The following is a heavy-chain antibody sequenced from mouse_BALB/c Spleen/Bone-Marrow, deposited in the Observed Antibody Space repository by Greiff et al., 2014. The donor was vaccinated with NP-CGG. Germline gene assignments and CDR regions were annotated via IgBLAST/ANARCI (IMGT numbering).Heavy chain of an antibody. CDR3: AHDAPFTY. Sequence: DVQLQESGADLVKPGASVKLSCTTSGFNIKDTFMHWVKQRPEQGLEWIGRIDPASGNTKYDPKFQGKATITADTSSNKVSLQLSGLTSEDTAAYYCAHDAPFTYWGQGTLVTVSA. J-gene: IGHJ3*01. CDR1: GFNIKDTF. V-gene: IGHV14-3*02. CDR2: IDPASGNT. D-gene: IGHD2-3*01.